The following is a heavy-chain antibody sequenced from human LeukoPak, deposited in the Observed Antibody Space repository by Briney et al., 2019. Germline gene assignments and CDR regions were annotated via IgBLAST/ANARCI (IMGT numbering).Heavy chain of an antibody. D-gene: IGHD4-11*01. J-gene: IGHJ6*03. CDR3: ARGDSNSYYYYYMDV. V-gene: IGHV1-24*01. CDR1: GYTLTELS. Sequence: ASVKVSCKVSGYTLTELSMHWVRQAPGKGLEWMGGFDPEDGETIYAQKFQGRVTMTADTSTDTAYMELSSLRSEDTAVYYCARGDSNSYYYYYMDVWGKGPRSPSP. CDR2: FDPEDGET.